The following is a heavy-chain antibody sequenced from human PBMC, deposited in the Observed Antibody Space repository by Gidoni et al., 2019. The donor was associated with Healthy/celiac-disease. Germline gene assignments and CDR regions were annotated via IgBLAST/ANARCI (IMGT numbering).Heavy chain of an antibody. Sequence: EVQLVESGGGLVQPGGSLRLSCAASGFTFSSYAMHWVRQAPGKGLEYVSAISSNGGSTYYANSVKGRFTISRDNSKNTLYLQMGSLRAEDMAVYYCARGNGSGSYYPFRHWGQGTLVTVSS. J-gene: IGHJ1*01. V-gene: IGHV3-64*01. D-gene: IGHD3-10*01. CDR3: ARGNGSGSYYPFRH. CDR1: GFTFSSYA. CDR2: ISSNGGST.